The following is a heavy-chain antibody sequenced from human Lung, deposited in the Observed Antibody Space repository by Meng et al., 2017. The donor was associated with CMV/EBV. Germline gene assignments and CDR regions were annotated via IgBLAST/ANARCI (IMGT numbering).Heavy chain of an antibody. V-gene: IGHV4-4*02. CDR1: GGFMGSSNW. CDR3: ARADKVRFDY. CDR2: IYHSGST. Sequence: QVQLQGAGPGLVTPSGTMSLTCAVSGGFMGSSNWWSWVRQTPGKGLEWIGEIYHSGSTNYNPSLKSRVSISVDKSKNQFSLKLSSVTAADTAVYYCARADKVRFDYWGQGTLVTVSS. J-gene: IGHJ4*02.